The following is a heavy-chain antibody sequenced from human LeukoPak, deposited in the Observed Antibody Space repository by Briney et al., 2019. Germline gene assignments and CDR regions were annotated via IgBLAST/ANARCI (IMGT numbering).Heavy chain of an antibody. Sequence: GGSLRLSCAASGFTFSSYAMTWVRHAPGKGLEWVSTITAGGDYTYYANSVKGRFTISRDNSKNTLYLQMNSLRDEDTAVYYCVRVPTNSYGFGQWGQGSLVTVSS. D-gene: IGHD5-18*01. CDR1: GFTFSSYA. CDR3: VRVPTNSYGFGQ. V-gene: IGHV3-23*01. J-gene: IGHJ4*02. CDR2: ITAGGDYT.